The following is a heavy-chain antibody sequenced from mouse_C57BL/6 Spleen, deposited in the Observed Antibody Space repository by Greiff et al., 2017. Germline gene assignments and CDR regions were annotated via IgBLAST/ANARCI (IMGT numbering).Heavy chain of an antibody. CDR1: GFNIKDYY. J-gene: IGHJ3*01. CDR3: TSSAYFEAWFAY. Sequence: VQLQQSGAELVRPGASVKLSCTASGFNIKDYYMHWVKQRPEQGLEWIGRIDPEDGDTEYAPKFPGKATMTADTSSNTAYLQLSSLTSEDTAVYYCTSSAYFEAWFAYWGQGTLVTVSA. D-gene: IGHD6-1*01. V-gene: IGHV14-1*01. CDR2: IDPEDGDT.